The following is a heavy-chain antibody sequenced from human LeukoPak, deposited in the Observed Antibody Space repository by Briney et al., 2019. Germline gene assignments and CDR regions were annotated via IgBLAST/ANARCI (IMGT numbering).Heavy chain of an antibody. CDR3: ARWGYCTGGSCYRYDQ. J-gene: IGHJ4*02. V-gene: IGHV3-7*01. CDR1: GFTHSSYW. CDR2: IKQDGSEK. D-gene: IGHD2-15*01. Sequence: GGSLRLSCAASGFTHSSYWMSWVRQAPGKGLEWVANIKQDGSEKYYVDSVRGRFTISRDNAKNSLDPQMNSLRAEDTAVYYCARWGYCTGGSCYRYDQWGQGTLVTVSS.